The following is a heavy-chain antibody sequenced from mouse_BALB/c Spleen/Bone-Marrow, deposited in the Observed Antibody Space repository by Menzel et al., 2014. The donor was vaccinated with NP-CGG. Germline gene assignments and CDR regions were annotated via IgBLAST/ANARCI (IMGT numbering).Heavy chain of an antibody. V-gene: IGHV1-7*01. Sequence: QVQLQQSGAELAKPGASVKMSCMASGFPFTTYWMHWFKQRPGQGLEWIGYIDPSTGHTEYNQNFKDKATLTADKSSSTAYMQLSSLTSEDSAVYYCARPYRYDKEFAYWGQGTLVTVSA. D-gene: IGHD2-14*01. CDR1: GFPFTTYW. CDR3: ARPYRYDKEFAY. CDR2: IDPSTGHT. J-gene: IGHJ3*01.